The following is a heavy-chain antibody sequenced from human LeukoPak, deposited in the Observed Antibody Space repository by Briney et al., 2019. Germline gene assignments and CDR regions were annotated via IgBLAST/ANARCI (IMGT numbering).Heavy chain of an antibody. J-gene: IGHJ3*02. V-gene: IGHV1-24*01. Sequence: GASVKVSCKVSGYTLTELSMHWVRQAPGKGLEWMGGFDPEDGETIYAQKFQGRVTMTEDTSTDTAYMELSSLRSEDTAVYYCATNSRRAYYDFWSGYFRRAFDIWGQGTMVTVSS. CDR3: ATNSRRAYYDFWSGYFRRAFDI. CDR2: FDPEDGET. D-gene: IGHD3-3*01. CDR1: GYTLTELS.